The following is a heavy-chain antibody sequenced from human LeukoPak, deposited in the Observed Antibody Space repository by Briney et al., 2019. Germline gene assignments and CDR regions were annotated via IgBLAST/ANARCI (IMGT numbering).Heavy chain of an antibody. V-gene: IGHV4-38-2*02. CDR2: IYHSGST. Sequence: SETLSLTCTVSGYSISSGYYWGWIRQPPGKGLELFGSIYHSGSTYYKPSVKGRVTISGDKSKNQFSLKLSSLTAADPAVYYCARAGGLRRRAIDFWGQGTMVTVSS. CDR1: GYSISSGYY. J-gene: IGHJ3*01. CDR3: ARAGGLRRRAIDF. D-gene: IGHD4-17*01.